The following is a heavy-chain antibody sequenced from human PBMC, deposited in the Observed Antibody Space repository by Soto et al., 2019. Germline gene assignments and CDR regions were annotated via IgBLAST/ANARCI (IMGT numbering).Heavy chain of an antibody. J-gene: IGHJ3*02. V-gene: IGHV3-15*07. CDR2: IRSKTDGGTT. CDR1: GFTFINAW. CDR3: TTERDGSPSI. D-gene: IGHD6-25*01. Sequence: EVQLVESGGGLIKPGGSLRLSCAASGFTFINAWMNWVRQAPEKGLELVGRIRSKTDGGTTDYAEPVKDRFTISRDDSKNTLYLQMSSLKTEDTAVYYCTTERDGSPSIWGQGTMVTVSS.